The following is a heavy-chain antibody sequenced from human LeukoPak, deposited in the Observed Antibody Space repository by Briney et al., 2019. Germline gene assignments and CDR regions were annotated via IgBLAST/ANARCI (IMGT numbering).Heavy chain of an antibody. CDR3: ARDSRLAARTYFDY. Sequence: PSETLSLTCTVSGGSISSFYWSWIPQSAGKGLEWIGRMYPTGDTKYNPSLNSRVAMSVDTSKNQFSLRLSSVTAADTAVYYCARDSRLAARTYFDYWGQGILVTVSS. CDR2: MYPTGDT. D-gene: IGHD6-6*01. J-gene: IGHJ4*02. V-gene: IGHV4-4*07. CDR1: GGSISSFY.